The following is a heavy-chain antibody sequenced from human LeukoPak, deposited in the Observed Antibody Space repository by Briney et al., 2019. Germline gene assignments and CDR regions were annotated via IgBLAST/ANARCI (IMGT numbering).Heavy chain of an antibody. V-gene: IGHV4-30-4*01. CDR1: GGSISSGDYY. CDR3: ASVYCSSTSCLFGY. J-gene: IGHJ4*02. Sequence: PSETLSLTCTVSGGSISSGDYYWSWIRQPPGKGLEWIGYIYYSGSTYYNPSLKSRVTISVDTSKNQFSLKLSSVTAADTAVYYCASVYCSSTSCLFGYWGQGTLVTVSS. CDR2: IYYSGST. D-gene: IGHD2-2*01.